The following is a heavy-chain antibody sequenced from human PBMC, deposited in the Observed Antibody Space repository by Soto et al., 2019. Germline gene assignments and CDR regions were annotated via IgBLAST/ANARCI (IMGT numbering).Heavy chain of an antibody. CDR3: ARDPRYYGMDV. CDR1: GYTFTSYA. J-gene: IGHJ6*02. CDR2: INAGNGNT. V-gene: IGHV1-3*01. Sequence: ASVKVSCKASGYTFTSYAMHWVRQAPGQRLEWMGWINAGNGNTKYSQKFQGRVTITRDTSASTAYMELSSLRSEDTSVYYCARDPRYYGMDVWGQGTTVTVSS.